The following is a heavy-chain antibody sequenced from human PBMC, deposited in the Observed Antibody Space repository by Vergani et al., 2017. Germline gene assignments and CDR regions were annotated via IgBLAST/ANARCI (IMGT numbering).Heavy chain of an antibody. CDR3: ARDYRSGYSYGYGFDY. J-gene: IGHJ4*02. V-gene: IGHV3-48*01. CDR2: ISSSSSTI. Sequence: EVQLVESGGGLVQPGGSLRLSCAASGFTFSSYSMNWVRQAPGKGLEWVSYISSSSSTIYYADSVKGRFTISRDNAKNSLYLQMNSLRAEDTAVYYCARDYRSGYSYGYGFDYWGQGTLVTVSS. CDR1: GFTFSSYS. D-gene: IGHD5-18*01.